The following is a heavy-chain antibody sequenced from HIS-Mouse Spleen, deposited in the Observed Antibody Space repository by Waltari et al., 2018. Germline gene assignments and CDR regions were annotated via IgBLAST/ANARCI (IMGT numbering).Heavy chain of an antibody. CDR1: GGSFSGYY. D-gene: IGHD5-12*01. V-gene: IGHV4-34*01. CDR2: INHSGST. Sequence: QVQLQQWGAGLLKPSETLSLTCAVYGGSFSGYYLSWIRQPPGKGLEWIGEINHSGSTNYNPSLKSRVTISVDTSKNQFSLKLSSVTAADTAVYYCARSDIVATIDYWGQGTLVTVSS. CDR3: ARSDIVATIDY. J-gene: IGHJ4*02.